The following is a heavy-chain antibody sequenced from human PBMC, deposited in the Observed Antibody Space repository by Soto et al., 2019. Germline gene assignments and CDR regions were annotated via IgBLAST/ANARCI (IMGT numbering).Heavy chain of an antibody. CDR3: ARRSIIAAAGTAWYGMDV. Sequence: SVKVSCKASGGTFSSYAISWVRQAPGQGLEWMGGIIPIFGTANYAQKFHGRVTITADKSTSTAYMELSSLRSEDTAVYYCARRSIIAAAGTAWYGMDVWGQGTTVTVSS. J-gene: IGHJ6*02. V-gene: IGHV1-69*06. CDR1: GGTFSSYA. D-gene: IGHD6-13*01. CDR2: IIPIFGTA.